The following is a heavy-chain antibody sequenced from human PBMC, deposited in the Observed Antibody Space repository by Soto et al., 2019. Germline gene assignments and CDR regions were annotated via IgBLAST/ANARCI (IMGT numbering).Heavy chain of an antibody. CDR3: AAKQGYYYYMDV. V-gene: IGHV3-23*01. CDR2: ISSSAGST. CDR1: GFTFSSYA. J-gene: IGHJ6*03. Sequence: GGSLRLSCAASGFTFSSYAMSWVRQAPGKGLEWVSAISSSAGSTYYADSVKGRFTISRDNSKNTLFLQMNSLRAEDTALYYCAAKQGYYYYMDVWGKGTTVTVSS.